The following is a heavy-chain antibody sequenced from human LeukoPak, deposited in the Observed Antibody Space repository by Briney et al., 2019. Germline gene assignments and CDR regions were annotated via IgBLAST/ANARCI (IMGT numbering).Heavy chain of an antibody. CDR3: ATYRQVLLPFES. CDR1: GFTFSSYA. V-gene: IGHV3-30*04. Sequence: GGSLRLSCAASGFTFSSYAMHWVRQAPGKGLEWVAVISYDGSNKKYADSVRGRFTISRDNSKSTLSLQMNSLRAEDTAIYYCATYRQVLLPFESWGQGTLVTVSS. J-gene: IGHJ4*02. D-gene: IGHD2-8*02. CDR2: ISYDGSNK.